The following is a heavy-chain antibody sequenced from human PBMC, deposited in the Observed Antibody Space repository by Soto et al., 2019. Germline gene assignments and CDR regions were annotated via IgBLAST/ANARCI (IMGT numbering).Heavy chain of an antibody. CDR2: IYYSGST. V-gene: IGHV4-59*12. J-gene: IGHJ6*03. D-gene: IGHD2-2*01. CDR1: GGSISSYY. CDR3: AREKRGYCSSTSCLRGYYYYMDV. Sequence: PSETLSLTCTVSGGSISSYYWSWIRQPPGKGLEWIGYIYYSGSTNYNPSLKSLVTISVDTSKNQFSLKLSSVTAADTAVYYCAREKRGYCSSTSCLRGYYYYMDVWGKGTTVTVSS.